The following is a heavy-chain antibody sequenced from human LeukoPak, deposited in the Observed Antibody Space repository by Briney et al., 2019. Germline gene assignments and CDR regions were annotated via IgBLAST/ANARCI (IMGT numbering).Heavy chain of an antibody. V-gene: IGHV4-59*08. CDR2: VYYTGGT. CDR1: GGSISGYF. J-gene: IGHJ3*02. Sequence: PSETLSLTCTVSGGSISGYFWGWVRQPPGKGLEYIAYVYYTGGTDYNPSLKSRVTISVDTSEKKFSLKVNSVTAADTGVYYRERQAFGGEAFDIWGKGTMVTVSS. CDR3: ERQAFGGEAFDI. D-gene: IGHD3-10*01.